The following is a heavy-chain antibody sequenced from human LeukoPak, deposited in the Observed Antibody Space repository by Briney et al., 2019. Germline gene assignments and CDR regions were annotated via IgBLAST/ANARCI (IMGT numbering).Heavy chain of an antibody. CDR3: AREKVGVYYYDSSGFDY. V-gene: IGHV1-69*04. D-gene: IGHD3-22*01. J-gene: IGHJ4*02. CDR2: IIPILGIA. CDR1: GGTFSSYT. Sequence: ASVKVSCKASGGTFSSYTISWVRQAPGQGLEWMGRIIPILGIANYAQKFQGRVTMTRDTPTSTVYMELSSLRSEDTAVYYCAREKVGVYYYDSSGFDYWGQGTLVTVSS.